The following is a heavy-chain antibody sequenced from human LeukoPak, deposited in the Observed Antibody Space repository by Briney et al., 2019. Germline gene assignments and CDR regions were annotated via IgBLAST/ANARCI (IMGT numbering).Heavy chain of an antibody. CDR3: ARYLIYCSSTSCTRGNFDY. CDR2: IIPIFGTA. CDR1: GGTFSSYA. D-gene: IGHD2-2*01. V-gene: IGHV1-69*06. J-gene: IGHJ4*02. Sequence: SVKVSCKASGGTFSSYAISWVRQAPGQGLEWMGGIIPIFGTANYAQKFQGRVTITADKSTSTAYMELSSLRSEDTAVYYCARYLIYCSSTSCTRGNFDYWGQGPWSPSPQ.